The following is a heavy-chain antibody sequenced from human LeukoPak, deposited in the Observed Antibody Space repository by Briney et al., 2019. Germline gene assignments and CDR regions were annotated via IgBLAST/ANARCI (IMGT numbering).Heavy chain of an antibody. J-gene: IGHJ4*02. CDR3: ANNFDY. CDR2: IWYDGSNK. CDR1: GFTFSSYG. V-gene: IGHV3-33*03. Sequence: GGSLRLSCAASGFTFSSYGMHWVRQAPGKGLEWVAVIWYDGSNKDYADSVKGRFTISRDNSKNMLYLQMNSLRAEDTAVYYCANNFDYWGQGTLVTVSS.